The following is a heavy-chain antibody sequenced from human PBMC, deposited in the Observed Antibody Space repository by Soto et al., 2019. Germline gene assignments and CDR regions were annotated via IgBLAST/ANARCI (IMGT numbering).Heavy chain of an antibody. J-gene: IGHJ6*02. V-gene: IGHV4-34*02. D-gene: IGHD5-18*01. Sequence: QVQLQQWGAGLLKPSETLSLTCAVYGGSFSGYYWSWIRQPPGKGLEWIGEINHSGSTNYNPSLKSRVTISVDTSRNQFSLKLSSVTAADTAVYYCARGGYSYGYGYYYGMDVWGQGTTVTVSS. CDR1: GGSFSGYY. CDR3: ARGGYSYGYGYYYGMDV. CDR2: INHSGST.